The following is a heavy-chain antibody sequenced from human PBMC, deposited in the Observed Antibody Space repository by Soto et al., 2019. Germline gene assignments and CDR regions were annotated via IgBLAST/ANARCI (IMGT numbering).Heavy chain of an antibody. J-gene: IGHJ4*02. V-gene: IGHV1-46*01. Sequence: QVQLVQSGAEVKKPGASVKVSCKASGYTFTSYYMHWVRQAPGQGLEWMGIINPSGGSTSYAQKFQGRVTMTRDTSTSTVYMELSSLRSEDTAVYYCARVPHYYDSSGTEYYFDDWGQGTLVTVSS. D-gene: IGHD3-22*01. CDR2: INPSGGST. CDR3: ARVPHYYDSSGTEYYFDD. CDR1: GYTFTSYY.